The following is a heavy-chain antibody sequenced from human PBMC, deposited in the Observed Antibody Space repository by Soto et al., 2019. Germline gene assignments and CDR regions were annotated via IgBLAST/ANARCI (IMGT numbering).Heavy chain of an antibody. CDR1: GGSISSGGYY. CDR3: ARAPTSSSAAIIYYYFYGMDV. CDR2: IYYSGST. V-gene: IGHV4-31*03. D-gene: IGHD2-2*01. J-gene: IGHJ6*02. Sequence: SETLSLTCTVSGGSISSGGYYWSWIRQHPGKGLEWIGYIYYSGSTYYNPSLKSRVTISVDTSKNQFSLKLSSVTAADTAVYYCARAPTSSSAAIIYYYFYGMDVWGQGTTVTVSS.